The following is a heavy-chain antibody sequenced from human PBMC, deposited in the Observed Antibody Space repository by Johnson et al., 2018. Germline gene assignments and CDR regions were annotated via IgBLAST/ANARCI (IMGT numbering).Heavy chain of an antibody. V-gene: IGHV3-9*01. Sequence: VQLVESGGGVVQPGRSLRLSCAASGFTFDDYAMHWVRQSPGKGLEWVSGISWNSGSIVYADSVKGRFTISRDNAKHSLYLQLNSLSPEDTVFYYCAKGLWFGELSLDDAFDIWGQGTMVTVSS. CDR2: ISWNSGSI. D-gene: IGHD3-10*01. CDR3: AKGLWFGELSLDDAFDI. J-gene: IGHJ3*02. CDR1: GFTFDDYA.